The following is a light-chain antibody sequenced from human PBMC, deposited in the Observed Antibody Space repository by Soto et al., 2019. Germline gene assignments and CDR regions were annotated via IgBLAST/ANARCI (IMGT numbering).Light chain of an antibody. J-gene: IGLJ2*01. CDR3: AACDHSMNGVA. Sequence: QSVLTQPPSASGTPGQRVSISCSGSSSNIRSHTVTWYEQLPGTSPRLLIHTNNQRPSGVPDRFSGSQSGTSPSLAISGLQADDAADYYCAACDHSMNGVAFGGVTKLTVL. CDR2: TNN. V-gene: IGLV1-44*01. CDR1: SSNIRSHT.